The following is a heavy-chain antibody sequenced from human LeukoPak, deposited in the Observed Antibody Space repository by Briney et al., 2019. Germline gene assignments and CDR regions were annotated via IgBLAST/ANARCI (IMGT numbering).Heavy chain of an antibody. Sequence: GGSLRLSCAASGFTFSSHWMSWVRQAPGKGLEWVANIQQGGSEKYYVDSVKGRFTISRDNAKNSLFLQMNSLRAEDTAVYYCARCHSSSSGDYWGQGTLVTVSS. CDR2: IQQGGSEK. CDR3: ARCHSSSSGDY. J-gene: IGHJ4*02. D-gene: IGHD6-6*01. V-gene: IGHV3-7*05. CDR1: GFTFSSHW.